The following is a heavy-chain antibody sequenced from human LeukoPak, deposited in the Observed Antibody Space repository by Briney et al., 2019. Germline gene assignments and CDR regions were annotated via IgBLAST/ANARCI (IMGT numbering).Heavy chain of an antibody. V-gene: IGHV4-59*01. CDR2: IYYSGST. D-gene: IGHD3-22*01. Sequence: SQTLSLTCTVSGGSISSYYWSWIRQPPGKGLEWIGYIYYSGSTNYNPSLKSRVTISVDMSKNQFSLKLTSVTAADTAVYYCARDDSNYYDSSGFDYWGQGTLVTVSS. CDR3: ARDDSNYYDSSGFDY. CDR1: GGSISSYY. J-gene: IGHJ4*02.